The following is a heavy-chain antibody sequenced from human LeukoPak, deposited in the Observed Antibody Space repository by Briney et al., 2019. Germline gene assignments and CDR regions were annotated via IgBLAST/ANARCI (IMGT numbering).Heavy chain of an antibody. V-gene: IGHV1-18*01. CDR3: ARDNGSSWPYGY. D-gene: IGHD6-13*01. J-gene: IGHJ4*02. CDR1: GYPFTTYG. Sequence: AASVKVSCKASGYPFTTYGINWVRQAPGQGLEWMGWISTYNGDTNYAQKFQGRVTMTTDTSTSTAYIEMRSLTSDDTAAYYCARDNGSSWPYGYWGQGTLVTVSS. CDR2: ISTYNGDT.